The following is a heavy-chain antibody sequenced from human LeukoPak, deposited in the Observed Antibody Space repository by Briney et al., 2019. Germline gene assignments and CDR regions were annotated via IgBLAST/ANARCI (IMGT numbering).Heavy chain of an antibody. CDR3: ARDSAAAGTGGWFDP. CDR2: IYHSGST. D-gene: IGHD6-13*01. Sequence: SGTLSLTCAVSGGSISSSNWWSWVRPPPGKGLEWIGEIYHSGSTNYNPSLKSRVTISVDKSKNQFSLKLSSVTAADTAVYYCARDSAAAGTGGWFDPWGQGTLVTVSS. CDR1: GGSISSSNW. V-gene: IGHV4-4*02. J-gene: IGHJ5*02.